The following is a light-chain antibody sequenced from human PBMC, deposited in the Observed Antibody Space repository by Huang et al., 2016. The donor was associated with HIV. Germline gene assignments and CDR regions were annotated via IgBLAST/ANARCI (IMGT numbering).Light chain of an antibody. CDR3: QQRGDWPIT. Sequence: EILLTQSPATRSLSPGDGATLSCKASQSVSNYLAWYQQRPGQAPRLLIFDASNRANGIPARFSGRGSGTDFTLTISSLEPSDFAVYYCQQRGDWPITFGQGTRLEVK. V-gene: IGKV3-11*01. CDR2: DAS. J-gene: IGKJ5*01. CDR1: QSVSNY.